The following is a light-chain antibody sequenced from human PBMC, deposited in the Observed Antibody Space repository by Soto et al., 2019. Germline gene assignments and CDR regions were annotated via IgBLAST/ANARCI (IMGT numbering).Light chain of an antibody. J-gene: IGKJ4*01. Sequence: DIQMTQSPSSLSASVGDRVTITCRASQSVTTHLNWYQQKPGRAPNLLIYAASTSQTGVPSRFSGSGSGTDFTLTISSLQPEDFATYYCQQSYNSPRTFGPGTKVEIK. CDR2: AAS. CDR1: QSVTTH. CDR3: QQSYNSPRT. V-gene: IGKV1-39*01.